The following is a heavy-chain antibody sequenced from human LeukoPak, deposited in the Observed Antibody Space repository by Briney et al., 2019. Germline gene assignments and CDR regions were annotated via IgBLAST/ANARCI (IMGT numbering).Heavy chain of an antibody. CDR3: ARDSGAALWFGEEYMDV. CDR1: GGSIRSSSHY. V-gene: IGHV4-39*07. CDR2: IYYSGST. J-gene: IGHJ6*03. D-gene: IGHD3-10*01. Sequence: SETLSLTCTVSGGSIRSSSHYWGWIRQPPGKGLEWIGSIYYSGSTYYNPSLKSRVTISVDTSKNQFSLKLSSVTAADTAVYYCARDSGAALWFGEEYMDVWGKGTTVTVSS.